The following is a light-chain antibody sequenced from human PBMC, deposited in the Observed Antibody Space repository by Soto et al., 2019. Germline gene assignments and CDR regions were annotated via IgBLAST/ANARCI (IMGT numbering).Light chain of an antibody. CDR1: QSISTY. Sequence: DLQLTQSPSSLSASVGDRVTISCRASQSISTYLNWYQQKPGTAPRLLIYGASSVKTGVPPRFSGSGSGRDFTLTISSLRPEDSATYFCQQTYNSPPWTFGQGTKVEIK. CDR2: GAS. CDR3: QQTYNSPPWT. V-gene: IGKV1-39*01. J-gene: IGKJ1*01.